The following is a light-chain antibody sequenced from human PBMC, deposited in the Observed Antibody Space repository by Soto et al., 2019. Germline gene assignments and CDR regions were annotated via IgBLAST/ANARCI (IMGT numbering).Light chain of an antibody. J-gene: IGKJ3*01. CDR3: QKYNGDPYT. Sequence: DIQMTQSPSSLSASVGDRVTITCRASQGIGNSLAWYQQKPGQVPKLLIYAASTLQSGVPSRFSGSGSGTDFTLTISSLPPEDVATYYCQKYNGDPYTLGPGTKVDVK. CDR2: AAS. V-gene: IGKV1-27*01. CDR1: QGIGNS.